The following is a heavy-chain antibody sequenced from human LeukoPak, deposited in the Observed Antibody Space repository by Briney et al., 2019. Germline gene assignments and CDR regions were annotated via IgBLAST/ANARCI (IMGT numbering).Heavy chain of an antibody. J-gene: IGHJ6*02. CDR1: GGTLSSYA. CDR3: ARVGGQNTYYYGSGSYYPYYYGMDV. CDR2: IIPIFGTA. D-gene: IGHD3-10*01. V-gene: IGHV1-69*13. Sequence: ASVKVSCKASGGTLSSYAISWVRQAPGQGLEWMGGIIPIFGTANYAQKFQGRVTITADESTSTAYMELSSLRSEDTAVYYCARVGGQNTYYYGSGSYYPYYYGMDVWGQGTTVTVSS.